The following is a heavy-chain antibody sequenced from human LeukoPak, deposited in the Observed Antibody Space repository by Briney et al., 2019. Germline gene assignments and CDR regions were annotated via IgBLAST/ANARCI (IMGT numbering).Heavy chain of an antibody. D-gene: IGHD3-9*01. CDR2: ISYDGSNK. V-gene: IGHV3-30*18. Sequence: GGSLRLSCAASGFTFSSYGMHWVSQAPGKGLEWVAVISYDGSNKYYADSVKGRFTISRDNSKNTLYLQMNSLRAEDTAVYYCAKDRLVLRYFDWLSSGPMDVWGKGTTVTVSS. CDR1: GFTFSSYG. J-gene: IGHJ6*03. CDR3: AKDRLVLRYFDWLSSGPMDV.